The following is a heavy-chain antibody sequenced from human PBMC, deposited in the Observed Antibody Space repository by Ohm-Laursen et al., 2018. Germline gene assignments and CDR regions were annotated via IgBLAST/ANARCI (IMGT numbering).Heavy chain of an antibody. CDR3: ASSFGGLDASDI. CDR2: ISSSGSTI. CDR1: GFTFSDYY. Sequence: SLRLSCAASGFTFSDYYMSWIRQAPGKGLEWVSYISSSGSTIYYADSVNGRFTISRDNAKNSLYLQMNSLRAEDTAVYYCASSFGGLDASDIWGQGTMVTVSS. D-gene: IGHD3-3*01. J-gene: IGHJ3*02. V-gene: IGHV3-11*01.